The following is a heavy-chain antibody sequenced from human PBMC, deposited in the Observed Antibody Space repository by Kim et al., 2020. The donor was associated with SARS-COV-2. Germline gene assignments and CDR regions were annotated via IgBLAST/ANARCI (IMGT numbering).Heavy chain of an antibody. J-gene: IGHJ6*02. Sequence: GGSLRLSCAASGFTFSSYWMHWVRQAPGKGLVWVSRINTDGSTTTYADSVKGRFTISRDNAKNTLYLQMNSLRAEDTAVYFCAGPYEGDNYYYYGLDVWGQGTTVTVSS. CDR1: GFTFSSYW. D-gene: IGHD3-22*01. CDR3: AGPYEGDNYYYYGLDV. CDR2: INTDGSTT. V-gene: IGHV3-74*01.